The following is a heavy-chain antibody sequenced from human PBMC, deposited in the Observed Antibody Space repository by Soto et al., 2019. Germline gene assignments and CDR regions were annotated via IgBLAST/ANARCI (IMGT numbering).Heavy chain of an antibody. J-gene: IGHJ3*02. CDR1: GASLSGFD. D-gene: IGHD1-26*01. Sequence: VQLQQWGTRLLKPSDTLSLTCAVYGASLSGFDWSWVRRSPGKGLQWIGEISQGGSINYDPSLKGGVPISRDTPKNYFPLRLSSEPAADRDTYYGEKDPNGNVFDIWGHVKGVPVSS. V-gene: IGHV4-34*01. CDR3: EKDPNGNVFDI. CDR2: ISQGGSI.